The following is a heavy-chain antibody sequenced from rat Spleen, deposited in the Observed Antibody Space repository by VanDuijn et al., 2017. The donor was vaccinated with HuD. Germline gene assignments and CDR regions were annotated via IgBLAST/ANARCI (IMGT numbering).Heavy chain of an antibody. CDR2: ISTSGGRT. CDR3: TREETLYWYFDF. CDR1: GFTFSDFY. Sequence: EVQLVESGGGLVQPGRSLKLSCAASGFTFSDFYMAWVRQTPKKGLEWVATISTSGGRTYYRDSVRGRFTISRDNAKSTLYLQMISLRSEDTATYYCTREETLYWYFDFWGPGTMVTVSS. V-gene: IGHV5-27*01. J-gene: IGHJ1*01. D-gene: IGHD3-4*01.